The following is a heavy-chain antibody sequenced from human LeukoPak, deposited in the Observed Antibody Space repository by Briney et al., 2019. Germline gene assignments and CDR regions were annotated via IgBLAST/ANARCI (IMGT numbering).Heavy chain of an antibody. CDR3: ARAIRGYSGYDRVLGY. J-gene: IGHJ4*02. D-gene: IGHD5-12*01. CDR1: GYTFTGYY. Sequence: GASVKVSCKASGYTFTGYYMHWVRQAPGQGLEWMGWINPNSGGTNYAQKFQGWVTMTRDTSISTAYMELSRLRSDDTAVYYCARAIRGYSGYDRVLGYWGQGTLVTVSS. CDR2: INPNSGGT. V-gene: IGHV1-2*04.